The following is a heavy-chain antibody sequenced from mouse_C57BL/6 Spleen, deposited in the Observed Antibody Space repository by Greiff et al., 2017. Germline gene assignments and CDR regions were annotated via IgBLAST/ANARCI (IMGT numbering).Heavy chain of an antibody. J-gene: IGHJ4*01. CDR3: ARGYSNPYYAMDY. CDR2: ISYDGSN. CDR1: GYSITSGYY. D-gene: IGHD2-5*01. Sequence: DVQLQESGPGLVKPSQSLSLTCSVTGYSITSGYYWNWIRQFPGNKLEWMGYISYDGSNNYNPSLKNRISITRDTSKNQFFLKLNSVTTEDTATYYCARGYSNPYYAMDYWGQGTSVTVSS. V-gene: IGHV3-6*01.